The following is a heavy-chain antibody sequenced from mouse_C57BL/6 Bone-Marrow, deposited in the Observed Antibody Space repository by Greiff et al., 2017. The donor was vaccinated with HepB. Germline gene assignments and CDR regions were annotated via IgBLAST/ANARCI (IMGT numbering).Heavy chain of an antibody. CDR2: FYPGSGSI. J-gene: IGHJ3*01. Sequence: QVQLQQSGAELVKPGASVKLSCKASGYTFPEYTIHWVKQRSGQGLEWIGWFYPGSGSIKYNEKFKDKATLTADKSSSTVYMELSRLTSEDSAVYFCARHEGNYYGSSSSWFAYWGQGTLVTVSA. V-gene: IGHV1-62-2*01. CDR3: ARHEGNYYGSSSSWFAY. CDR1: GYTFPEYT. D-gene: IGHD1-1*01.